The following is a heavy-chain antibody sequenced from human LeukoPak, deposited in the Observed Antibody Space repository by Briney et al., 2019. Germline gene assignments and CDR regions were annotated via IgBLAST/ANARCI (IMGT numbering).Heavy chain of an antibody. V-gene: IGHV3-7*03. CDR2: IKQDGSEK. D-gene: IGHD3-10*01. J-gene: IGHJ5*02. CDR3: ARAGPSIWFGELSDHWFDP. CDR1: GFTFSSYW. Sequence: PGGSLRLSCAASGFTFSSYWMSWVRQAPGKGLEWVANIKQDGSEKYYVDSVKGRFTISRDNAKNSLYLQMNSLRAEDTAVYYCARAGPSIWFGELSDHWFDPWGQGTLVTVSS.